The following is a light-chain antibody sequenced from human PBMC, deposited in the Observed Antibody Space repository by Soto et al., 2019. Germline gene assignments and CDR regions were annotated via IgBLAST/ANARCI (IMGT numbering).Light chain of an antibody. V-gene: IGKV3-15*01. CDR1: QSVSRN. Sequence: EIVITQSPATLSVSPGERVTLSCRASQSVSRNLAWYQQIPVHASRLLIYGASTRATGSPARFRGSGSVTEFTLTISLLQSEDFAVYDCQQYNNWTPIAFGGVTKVEIK. CDR2: GAS. J-gene: IGKJ4*01. CDR3: QQYNNWTPIA.